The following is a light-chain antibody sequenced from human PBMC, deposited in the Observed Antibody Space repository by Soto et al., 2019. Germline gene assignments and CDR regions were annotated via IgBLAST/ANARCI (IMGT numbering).Light chain of an antibody. CDR1: QGISSA. CDR2: DAS. V-gene: IGKV1-13*02. CDR3: QQSYSTPIT. Sequence: AIQLTQSPSSLSASVGDRVTITCRASQGISSALAWYQQKPGKAPKLLIYDASSLQSGVPSRFSGSGSGTDFTLTISSLHPEDFATYYCQQSYSTPITFGQGTRLEIK. J-gene: IGKJ5*01.